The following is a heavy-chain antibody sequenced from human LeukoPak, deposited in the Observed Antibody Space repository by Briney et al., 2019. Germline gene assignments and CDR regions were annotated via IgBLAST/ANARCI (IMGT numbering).Heavy chain of an antibody. CDR1: GFTFSSYA. Sequence: GRSLRLSCAASGFTFSSYAMHWVRQAPGKGLEWVAVISYDGRNKYYADSVKGRFTISRDISKNTLYLQMNSLRAEVTAVYYCVRGVSNYWGQGTLVTVSS. J-gene: IGHJ4*02. CDR2: ISYDGRNK. D-gene: IGHD3-10*01. CDR3: VRGVSNY. V-gene: IGHV3-30*04.